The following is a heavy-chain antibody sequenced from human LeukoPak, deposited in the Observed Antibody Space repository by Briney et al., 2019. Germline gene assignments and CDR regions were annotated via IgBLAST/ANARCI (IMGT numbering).Heavy chain of an antibody. CDR1: GFTFDDYA. CDR2: ISWNSGSI. Sequence: PGGSLRLSCAASGFTFDDYAMHWVRQAPGKGLEWVSGISWNSGSIGYADSVKGRFTISRDNAKNSLYLQMNSLRAEDTALYYCAKDRQQLVLFPLDYWGQGTLVTVSS. CDR3: AKDRQQLVLFPLDY. J-gene: IGHJ4*02. V-gene: IGHV3-9*01. D-gene: IGHD6-13*01.